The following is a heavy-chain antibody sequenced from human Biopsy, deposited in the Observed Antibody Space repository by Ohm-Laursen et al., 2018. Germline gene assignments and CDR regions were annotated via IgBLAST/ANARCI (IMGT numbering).Heavy chain of an antibody. CDR1: GYTFTGFD. D-gene: IGHD3-10*01. V-gene: IGHV1-8*01. CDR3: ARAGVWFGDRLEAYGMDV. Sequence: ASVKVSCKASGYTFTGFDIKWVRQATGQGLEYLGCMNPNSGNTGYAQKFQGRVTMTRNTSVSTAYMDLSRLRSDDTAVYYCARAGVWFGDRLEAYGMDVWGQGTTVTVSS. J-gene: IGHJ6*02. CDR2: MNPNSGNT.